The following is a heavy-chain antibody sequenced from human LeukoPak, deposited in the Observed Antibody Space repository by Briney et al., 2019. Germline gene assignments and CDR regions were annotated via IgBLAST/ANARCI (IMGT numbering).Heavy chain of an antibody. Sequence: GGSLRLSCAASGFTFSSYWMSWARQAPGKGLEWVAFISSDGSHKYYADSVRGRFTISRDTSKNTLSLQMNSLRADDTAIYYCARDRCSRGSCYAGYSFYFDYWGQGILVTVSS. CDR2: ISSDGSHK. CDR1: GFTFSSYW. D-gene: IGHD2-2*01. V-gene: IGHV3-33*08. CDR3: ARDRCSRGSCYAGYSFYFDY. J-gene: IGHJ4*02.